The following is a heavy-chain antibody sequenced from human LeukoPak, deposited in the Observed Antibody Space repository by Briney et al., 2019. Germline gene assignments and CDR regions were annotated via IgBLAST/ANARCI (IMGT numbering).Heavy chain of an antibody. CDR3: ARGPYSYDSSGAFDI. Sequence: SQTLSLTCTVSGDSISSGDYYWSWIRQPAGKGLEWIGRISSSGSTNYNPSLKSRATISVDTSKNQFSLKLSSVTAADTAVYFCARGPYSYDSSGAFDIWGQGTMVTVSS. D-gene: IGHD3-22*01. CDR1: GDSISSGDYY. J-gene: IGHJ3*02. V-gene: IGHV4-61*02. CDR2: ISSSGST.